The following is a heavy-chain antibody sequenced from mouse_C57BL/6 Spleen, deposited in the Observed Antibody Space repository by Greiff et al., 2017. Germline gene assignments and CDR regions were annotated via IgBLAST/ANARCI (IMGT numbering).Heavy chain of an antibody. V-gene: IGHV5-17*01. Sequence: EVMLVESGGGLVKPGGSLKLSCAASGFTFSDYGMHWVRQAPEKGLAWVAYISSGSSTIYYAVTVKGRFTISRATAKNTLFLQMTRLRCEESVMNYCARGEYNYDGAWFAYWGQGTLVTVSA. D-gene: IGHD2-12*01. CDR3: ARGEYNYDGAWFAY. CDR2: ISSGSSTI. CDR1: GFTFSDYG. J-gene: IGHJ3*01.